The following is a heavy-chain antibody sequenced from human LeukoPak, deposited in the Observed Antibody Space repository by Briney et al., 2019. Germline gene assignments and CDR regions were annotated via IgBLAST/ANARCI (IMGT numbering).Heavy chain of an antibody. CDR2: ISYDGSNK. V-gene: IGHV3-30-3*01. CDR3: ARTRDYDFWSGYCDPTYYYGMDV. D-gene: IGHD3-3*01. Sequence: GGSLRLSCAASGFTFSSYAMHWVRQAPGKGLEWVAVISYDGSNKYYADSVKGRFTISRDNSKNTQYLQMNSLRAEDTAVYYCARTRDYDFWSGYCDPTYYYGMDVWGQGTTVTVSS. CDR1: GFTFSSYA. J-gene: IGHJ6*02.